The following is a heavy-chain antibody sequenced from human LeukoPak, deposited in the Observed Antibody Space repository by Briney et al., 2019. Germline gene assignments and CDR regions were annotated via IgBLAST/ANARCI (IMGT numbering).Heavy chain of an antibody. CDR3: ARVLTSRATSDYYYGMDV. Sequence: PSETLSLTCTVSGGSVSSGSYYWSWIRQPPGKGLEWIGYIYYSGSTNYNPSLKSRVTISVDTSKNQFSLKLSSVTAAYTAVYYCARVLTSRATSDYYYGMDVWGQGTTVTVSS. D-gene: IGHD5-12*01. V-gene: IGHV4-61*01. CDR1: GGSVSSGSYY. CDR2: IYYSGST. J-gene: IGHJ6*02.